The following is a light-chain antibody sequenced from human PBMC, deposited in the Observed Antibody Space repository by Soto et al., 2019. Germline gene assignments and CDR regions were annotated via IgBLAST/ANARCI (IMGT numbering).Light chain of an antibody. CDR1: SSDIGGYDY. J-gene: IGLJ1*01. CDR2: EVS. CDR3: TSYTSSSTNYV. V-gene: IGLV2-14*01. Sequence: QSALTQPASVSGSPGRSITISCTGTSSDIGGYDYVSWYQQHPGKAPKLMIYEVSNQPSGVSNRFSGSKSGNTASLTISGLQAEDEADYYCTSYTSSSTNYVFGTGTKLTVL.